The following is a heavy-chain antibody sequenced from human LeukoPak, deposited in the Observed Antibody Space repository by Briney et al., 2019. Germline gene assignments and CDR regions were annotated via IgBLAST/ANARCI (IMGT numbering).Heavy chain of an antibody. Sequence: ASVKVSCKASGYTFTGYYMHWVRQAPGQGLEWMGRINPNRGGANYAQKFQGRVTMTRATSISTAYMELSRLRSDDTAVYYCARDFCGGDCYSRSTYMDVWGKGTTVTVSS. D-gene: IGHD2-21*02. V-gene: IGHV1-2*06. CDR3: ARDFCGGDCYSRSTYMDV. J-gene: IGHJ6*04. CDR1: GYTFTGYY. CDR2: INPNRGGA.